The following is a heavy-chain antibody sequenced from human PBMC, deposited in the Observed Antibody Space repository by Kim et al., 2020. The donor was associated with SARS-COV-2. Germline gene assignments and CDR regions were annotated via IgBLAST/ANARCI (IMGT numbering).Heavy chain of an antibody. CDR2: IIPILGIA. CDR1: GGTFSSYA. V-gene: IGHV1-69*04. Sequence: SVKVSCKASGGTFSSYAISWVRQAPGQGLEWMGRIIPILGIANYAQKFQGRVTITADKSTSTAYMELSSLRSEDTAVYYCARDSRQGAHYDILTGYYDYWGQGTLVTVSS. D-gene: IGHD3-9*01. J-gene: IGHJ4*02. CDR3: ARDSRQGAHYDILTGYYDY.